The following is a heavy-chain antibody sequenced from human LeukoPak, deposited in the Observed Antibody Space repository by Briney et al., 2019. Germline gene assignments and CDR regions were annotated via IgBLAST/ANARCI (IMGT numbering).Heavy chain of an antibody. J-gene: IGHJ5*02. CDR3: ARDGRRGSGSYRYNWFDP. CDR2: ISYDGGNK. CDR1: GFTFSRSA. D-gene: IGHD3-10*01. V-gene: IGHV3-30*04. Sequence: GRSLRLSCAASGFTFSRSAMHWVRQAPGKGLEWVAIISYDGGNKYYADSVKGRFTISRDNSKNTLYLQMNSLRAEDTAVYYCARDGRRGSGSYRYNWFDPWGQGTLVTVSS.